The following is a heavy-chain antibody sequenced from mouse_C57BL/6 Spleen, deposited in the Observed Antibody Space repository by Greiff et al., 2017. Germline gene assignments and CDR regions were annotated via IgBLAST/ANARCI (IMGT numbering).Heavy chain of an antibody. D-gene: IGHD1-1*01. V-gene: IGHV14-4*01. Sequence: EVQLQQSGAELVRPGASVKLSCTASGFNFKDDYMHWVRQRPEQGLEWIGWIDPENGDTEYASKFQGRATITADTSSNTAYLQLSSLTSEDAAVYCCTGATVLDYWGQGTTLTVSS. CDR2: IDPENGDT. CDR3: TGATVLDY. CDR1: GFNFKDDY. J-gene: IGHJ2*01.